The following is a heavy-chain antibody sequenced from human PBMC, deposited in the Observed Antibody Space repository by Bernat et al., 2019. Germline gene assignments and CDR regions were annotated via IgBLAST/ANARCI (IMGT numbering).Heavy chain of an antibody. CDR1: GGSFSGYY. V-gene: IGHV4-34*01. Sequence: QVQLQQWGAGLLKPSETLSLTCAVYGGSFSGYYWSWIRQPPGKGLEWIGEINHSGSTNYNPSLKSRVTISVDTSKNQFSLKLSSVTAADTAVYYCARARKKGACVSLDWFDPWGQGTLVTVSS. CDR3: ARARKKGACVSLDWFDP. J-gene: IGHJ5*02. CDR2: INHSGST. D-gene: IGHD1-14*01.